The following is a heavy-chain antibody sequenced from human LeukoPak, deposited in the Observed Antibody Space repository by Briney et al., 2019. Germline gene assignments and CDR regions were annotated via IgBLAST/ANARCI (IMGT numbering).Heavy chain of an antibody. CDR2: IYYSGST. J-gene: IGHJ4*02. Sequence: PSETLSLTCTVSGGPISSYYWSWIRQPPGKGLEWIGYIYYSGSTNYNPSLKSRVTISVDASKNQFSLKLSSVTAADTAVYYCARGHYGDYPDYWGQGTLVTVSS. CDR1: GGPISSYY. CDR3: ARGHYGDYPDY. D-gene: IGHD4-17*01. V-gene: IGHV4-59*01.